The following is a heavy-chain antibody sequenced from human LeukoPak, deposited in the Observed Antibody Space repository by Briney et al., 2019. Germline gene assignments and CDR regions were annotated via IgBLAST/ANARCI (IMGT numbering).Heavy chain of an antibody. CDR1: GGSFSGYY. Sequence: SETLSLTCAVDGGSFSGYYWSWIRQPPGKGLEWIGEINHSGSTNYNPSLKSRVTISVDTSKNQFSLKLSSVTAADTAVYYCARGPRITMIVVVITDAFDIWGQGTMVTVSS. J-gene: IGHJ3*02. D-gene: IGHD3-22*01. CDR3: ARGPRITMIVVVITDAFDI. V-gene: IGHV4-34*01. CDR2: INHSGST.